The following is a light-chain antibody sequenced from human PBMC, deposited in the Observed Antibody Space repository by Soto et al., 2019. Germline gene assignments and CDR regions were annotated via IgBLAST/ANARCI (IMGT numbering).Light chain of an antibody. CDR2: GAS. J-gene: IGKJ4*01. Sequence: EIVLTQSPGTLSLSPGERTTLSCRASQSVSTNYLAWYQQKPGQAPRLLIYGASSRATGIPDRFSGSGSGADVPLTISRLEPEDFAVYYCQQYGSVPLTFGGGTKVEIK. CDR1: QSVSTNY. V-gene: IGKV3-20*01. CDR3: QQYGSVPLT.